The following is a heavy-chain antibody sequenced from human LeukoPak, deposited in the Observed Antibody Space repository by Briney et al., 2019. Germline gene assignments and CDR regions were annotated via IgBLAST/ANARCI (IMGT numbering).Heavy chain of an antibody. Sequence: PSETLSLTCTVSGGSISSSSYYWGWIRQPPGKGLEWIGRIYYSGSTYYNPSLKSRVTISVDTSKTQFSLKLSSVTAADTAVYYCARRGYSNSADYWGQGTLVTVSS. V-gene: IGHV4-39*01. J-gene: IGHJ4*02. CDR2: IYYSGST. CDR1: GGSISSSSYY. D-gene: IGHD4-11*01. CDR3: ARRGYSNSADY.